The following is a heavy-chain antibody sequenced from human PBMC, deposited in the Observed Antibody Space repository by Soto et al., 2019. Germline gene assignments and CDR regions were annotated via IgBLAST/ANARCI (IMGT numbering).Heavy chain of an antibody. J-gene: IGHJ4*02. CDR3: AREAGWQRMVPYD. V-gene: IGHV1-18*04. CDR2: ISAFNGDT. Sequence: QVQLVQSGTEVKKPGASVNASCKALGYTFTSYGFSWVRQGPGQGLEWLGWISAFNGDTQYSQTMKGRLTVTTDTATTTVHMELRSLTPADTAVYYCAREAGWQRMVPYDWGQGTLVTVS. D-gene: IGHD6-25*01. CDR1: GYTFTSYG.